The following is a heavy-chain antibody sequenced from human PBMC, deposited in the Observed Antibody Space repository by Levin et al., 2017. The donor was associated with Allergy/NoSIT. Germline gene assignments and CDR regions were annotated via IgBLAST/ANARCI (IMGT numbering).Heavy chain of an antibody. D-gene: IGHD3-10*01. CDR3: ARDYSGSGSYYNLFDS. CDR2: FNPNSGGT. V-gene: IGHV1-2*02. Sequence: ASVKVSCKASGYTFTGYFIHWVRQAPGQGLEWMGWFNPNSGGTTYAQKFQGRVTMTSDTSISTAYMELRGLRSDDTAVYYGARDYSGSGSYYNLFDSWGQGTLVTVSS. CDR1: GYTFTGYF. J-gene: IGHJ4*02.